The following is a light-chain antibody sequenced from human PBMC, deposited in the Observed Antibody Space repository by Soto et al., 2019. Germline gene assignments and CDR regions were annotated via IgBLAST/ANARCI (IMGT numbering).Light chain of an antibody. CDR2: DAS. Sequence: DIQMTQSPSTLSASFGDRVTITCRASQSISSWLAWYQQKPGKAPKLLIYDASSLESGVPSRFSGSGSGTEFTLTISSLQPDDFATYYCQQYNSYSGTFGQGTKVDIK. V-gene: IGKV1-5*01. CDR3: QQYNSYSGT. CDR1: QSISSW. J-gene: IGKJ1*01.